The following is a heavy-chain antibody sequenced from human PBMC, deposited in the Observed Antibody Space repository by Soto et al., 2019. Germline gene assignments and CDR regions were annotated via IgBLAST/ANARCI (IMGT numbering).Heavy chain of an antibody. D-gene: IGHD3-22*01. V-gene: IGHV3-23*01. CDR1: GFPFSSYS. Sequence: GGSLRLSCAASGFPFSSYSMSWVRQAPGKGLEWVSAISGSGGSTYYADSVKGRFTISRDNSKNTLYLQMNSLRAEDTAVYYCAKDHYDSSGYYLPYYYGMDVWGQGTTVTVSS. CDR2: ISGSGGST. J-gene: IGHJ6*02. CDR3: AKDHYDSSGYYLPYYYGMDV.